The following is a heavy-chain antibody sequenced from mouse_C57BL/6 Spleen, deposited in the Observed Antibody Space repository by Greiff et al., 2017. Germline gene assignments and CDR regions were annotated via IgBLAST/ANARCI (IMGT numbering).Heavy chain of an antibody. CDR3: ALYDYDGRDWYFDV. D-gene: IGHD2-4*01. CDR2: IDPSDSYT. Sequence: VQLQQPGAELVKPGASVKLSCKASGYTFTSYWMQWVKQRPGQGLEWIGEIDPSDSYTNYNQKFKGKATLTVDTSSSTAYMQLSSLTSEDSAVYYWALYDYDGRDWYFDVWGTGTTVTVSS. V-gene: IGHV1-50*01. CDR1: GYTFTSYW. J-gene: IGHJ1*03.